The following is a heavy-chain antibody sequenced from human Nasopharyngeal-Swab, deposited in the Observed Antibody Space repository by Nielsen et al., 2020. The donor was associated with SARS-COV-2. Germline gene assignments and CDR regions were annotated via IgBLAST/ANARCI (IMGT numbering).Heavy chain of an antibody. D-gene: IGHD6-13*01. J-gene: IGHJ4*02. Sequence: WIRQPPGKGLEWIGYIYYSGSTNYNPSLKSRVTISVDTSKNQFSLKLSSVPAADTAVYYCARGGGSSSWVDYWGQGTLVTVSS. CDR3: ARGGGSSSWVDY. V-gene: IGHV4-59*01. CDR2: IYYSGST.